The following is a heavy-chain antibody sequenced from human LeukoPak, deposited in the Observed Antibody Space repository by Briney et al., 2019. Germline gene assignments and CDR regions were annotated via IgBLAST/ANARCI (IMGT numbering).Heavy chain of an antibody. Sequence: GGSLRLSCAASGFTFSSYAMSWVRHAPGKGLEWVSAISGSGGSTYYADSVKGRFTISRDNSKNTLYLEMNSLRAEDTAVYYCAKDQYCSGGSCANWDYWGQGTLVTVSS. J-gene: IGHJ4*02. V-gene: IGHV3-23*01. CDR1: GFTFSSYA. CDR3: AKDQYCSGGSCANWDY. CDR2: ISGSGGST. D-gene: IGHD2-15*01.